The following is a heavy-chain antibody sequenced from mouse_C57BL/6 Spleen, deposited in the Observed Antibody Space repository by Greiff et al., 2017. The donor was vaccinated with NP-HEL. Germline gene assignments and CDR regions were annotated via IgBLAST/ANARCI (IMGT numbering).Heavy chain of an antibody. CDR2: IDPSDSYT. V-gene: IGHV1-50*01. CDR1: GYTFTSYW. D-gene: IGHD2-3*01. Sequence: VQLQQSGAELVKPGASVKLSCKASGYTFTSYWMQWVKQRPGQGLEWIGEIDPSDSYTNYNQKFKGKATLTVDTSSSTAYMQLSSLTSEDSAVYYCARRGWPHYYAMDYWGQGTSVTVSS. J-gene: IGHJ4*01. CDR3: ARRGWPHYYAMDY.